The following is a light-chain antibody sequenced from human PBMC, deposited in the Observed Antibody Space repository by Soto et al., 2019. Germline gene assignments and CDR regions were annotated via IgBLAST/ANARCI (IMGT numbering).Light chain of an antibody. V-gene: IGKV3-15*01. CDR2: VAS. J-gene: IGKJ1*01. CDR1: QSLSSY. Sequence: EIVLSQTPGTLSLSPGERATLSCRASQSLSSYLAWYQQKPGQAPRLLIYVASTRATGIPARFSGSGSGTEVTLTISSLQSEDFAVYYCQQHYSWPQTFGQGTKVDIK. CDR3: QQHYSWPQT.